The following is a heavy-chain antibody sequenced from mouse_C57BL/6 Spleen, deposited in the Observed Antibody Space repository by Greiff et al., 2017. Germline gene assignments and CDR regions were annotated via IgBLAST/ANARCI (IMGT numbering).Heavy chain of an antibody. Sequence: EVMLVESGGGLVKPGGSLKLSCAASGFTFSDYGMHWVRQAPEKGLEWVAYISSGSSTIYYADTVKGRFTISRDNAKNTLFLQMTSLRSEDTAMYYCARPGSSFGVAYWGQGTLVTVSA. V-gene: IGHV5-17*01. CDR2: ISSGSSTI. CDR3: ARPGSSFGVAY. CDR1: GFTFSDYG. D-gene: IGHD1-1*01. J-gene: IGHJ3*01.